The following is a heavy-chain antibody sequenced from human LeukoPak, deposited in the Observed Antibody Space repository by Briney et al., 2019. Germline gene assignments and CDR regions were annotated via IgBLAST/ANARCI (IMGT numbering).Heavy chain of an antibody. D-gene: IGHD1-26*01. J-gene: IGHJ6*03. CDR1: GGSISSSSYY. V-gene: IGHV4-39*07. CDR2: IYYSGST. Sequence: NPSETLSLTCTVSGGSISSSSYYWGWIRQPPGKGLEWIGSIYYSGSTYYNPSLKSRVTMSVDTSKNQFSLKLSSVTAADTAVYYCARDDWGGSYGYYYYYMDVWGKGTTVTISS. CDR3: ARDDWGGSYGYYYYYMDV.